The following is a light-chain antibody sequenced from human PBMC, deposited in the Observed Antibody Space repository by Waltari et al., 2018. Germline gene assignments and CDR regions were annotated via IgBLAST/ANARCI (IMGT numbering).Light chain of an antibody. Sequence: QSVLTQPPSVSGYPGQRVTISCTGSSSNIGGYDVHWYQQLPGTAPKLLIFENKKRPSGVSDRFSGSQSSTSASLTITGLQSEAEAEYYCEAWDNSLNGILFGGGTRLTVL. CDR3: EAWDNSLNGIL. V-gene: IGLV1-40*01. J-gene: IGLJ2*01. CDR1: SSNIGGYD. CDR2: ENK.